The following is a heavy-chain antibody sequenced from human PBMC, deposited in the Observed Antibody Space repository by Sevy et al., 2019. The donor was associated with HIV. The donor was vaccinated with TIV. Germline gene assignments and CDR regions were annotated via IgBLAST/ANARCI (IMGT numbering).Heavy chain of an antibody. CDR3: VRADPAQHFDS. J-gene: IGHJ4*02. CDR2: IDPSAGNA. Sequence: ASVKVSCKPSGDTFTNDYMHWVRQAPGQGLEWMGIIDPSAGNASYAEKFQGRVTMAWDTSTSTFYMDLSSLRSEDTAVYYCVRADPAQHFDSWGQGTLVTVSS. V-gene: IGHV1-46*01. CDR1: GDTFTNDY.